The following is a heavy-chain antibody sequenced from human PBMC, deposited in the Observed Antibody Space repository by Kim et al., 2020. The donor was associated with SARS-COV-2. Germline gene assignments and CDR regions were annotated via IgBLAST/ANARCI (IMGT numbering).Heavy chain of an antibody. V-gene: IGHV4-59*13. CDR3: ARDQDRGRKGSAGQFDWFDP. Sequence: SETLSLTCTVSGGSISSYYWSWIRQPPGKGLEWIGYIYYSGSTNYNPSLKSRVTISVDTSKNQFSLKLSSVTAADTAVYYCARDQDRGRKGSAGQFDWFDPWGQGTLVTVSS. D-gene: IGHD3-10*01. CDR2: IYYSGST. J-gene: IGHJ5*02. CDR1: GGSISSYY.